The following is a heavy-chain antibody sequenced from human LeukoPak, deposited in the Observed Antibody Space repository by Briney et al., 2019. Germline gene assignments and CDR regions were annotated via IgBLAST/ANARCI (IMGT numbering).Heavy chain of an antibody. CDR1: GFTFSSYA. J-gene: IGHJ4*02. Sequence: GGSLRLSCAASGFTFSSYAMSWVRQAPGKGLEWVSAISGSGGSTYYADSVKGRFTISRDNSKNTLYLQMNSLRAEDTAVYYCAKGEGAMVRGVTPSPFDYWGQGTLVTVSS. CDR2: ISGSGGST. CDR3: AKGEGAMVRGVTPSPFDY. D-gene: IGHD3-10*01. V-gene: IGHV3-23*01.